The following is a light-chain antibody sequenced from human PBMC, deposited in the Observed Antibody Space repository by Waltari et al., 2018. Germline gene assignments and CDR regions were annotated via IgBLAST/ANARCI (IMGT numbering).Light chain of an antibody. V-gene: IGKV4-1*01. CDR2: WAS. J-gene: IGKJ3*01. CDR3: QQYYSVPLT. CDR1: QSVLLSSKNENY. Sequence: IVMTQSPDSLAVSLGERATINCKSSQSVLLSSKNENYLAWYQQKPGQPPKLLIYWASTRESGVPDRFSGSGSGTDFTLTISSLQAEDVAVYYCQQYYSVPLTFGPGTKVYIK.